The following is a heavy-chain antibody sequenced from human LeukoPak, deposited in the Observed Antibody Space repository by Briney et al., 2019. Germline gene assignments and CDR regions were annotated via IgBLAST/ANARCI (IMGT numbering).Heavy chain of an antibody. D-gene: IGHD3-10*01. V-gene: IGHV3-72*01. CDR2: TRKKVNSYTT. Sequence: GGSLRLSCAASGFTVSGNYVTWVRQAPGKGLEWVGRTRKKVNSYTTEYAASVKGRFTISRDDSKNSLYLQMNSLKTEDTAVYYCARSYGSGTYPFDYWGQGTLATVSS. CDR3: ARSYGSGTYPFDY. J-gene: IGHJ4*02. CDR1: GFTVSGNY.